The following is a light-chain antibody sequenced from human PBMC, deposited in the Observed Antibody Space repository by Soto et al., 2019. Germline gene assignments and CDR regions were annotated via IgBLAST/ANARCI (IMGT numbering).Light chain of an antibody. Sequence: EIVLTQSPGTLSLSPGERATLSCRASQSVSSSYLAWYQQKPGQAPRLLIYGASSRATGIPDRLSGSGSGTDFTLTISRLEHEDFAVYYCQQYGRSLTFGGGTKVDIK. CDR3: QQYGRSLT. J-gene: IGKJ4*01. V-gene: IGKV3-20*01. CDR2: GAS. CDR1: QSVSSSY.